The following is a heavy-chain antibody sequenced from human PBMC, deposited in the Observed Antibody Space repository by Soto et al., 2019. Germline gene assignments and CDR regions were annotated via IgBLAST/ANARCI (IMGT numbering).Heavy chain of an antibody. CDR1: GGSISSGSYS. CDR3: ARVATIGRYYFDY. Sequence: SETLSLTCAVSGGSISSGSYSWSWIRQPPGKGLEWIGCIYHSGSTYYNPSLKSRVTISVDTSKNQFSLKLSSVTAADTAVYYCARVATIGRYYFDYWGQGTLVTVSS. CDR2: IYHSGST. J-gene: IGHJ4*02. D-gene: IGHD5-12*01. V-gene: IGHV4-30-2*03.